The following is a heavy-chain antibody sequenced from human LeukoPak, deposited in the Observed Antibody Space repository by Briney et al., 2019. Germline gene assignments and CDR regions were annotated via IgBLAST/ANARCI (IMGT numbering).Heavy chain of an antibody. CDR1: GFTFSDYY. Sequence: GGSLRLSCAASGFTFSDYYMSWVRQAPGKGLEWVSAIGGSGGSTYYADSVKGRFTISRDNSKNTLYLQMNSLRAEDTAVYYCARGAYYDSSGYYFFDYWGQGTLVTVSS. J-gene: IGHJ4*02. CDR3: ARGAYYDSSGYYFFDY. CDR2: IGGSGGST. V-gene: IGHV3-23*01. D-gene: IGHD3-22*01.